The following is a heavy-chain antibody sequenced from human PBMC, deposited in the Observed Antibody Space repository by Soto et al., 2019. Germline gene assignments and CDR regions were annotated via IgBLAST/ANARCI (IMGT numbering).Heavy chain of an antibody. CDR1: GYTFINYG. D-gene: IGHD4-4*01. J-gene: IGHJ4*02. CDR2: INGYNGNT. Sequence: QVHLVQSGAEVKKTGASVKVSCKASGYTFINYGISWVRQAPGQGLEWMGWINGYNGNTNYARKFQGKFTMTTDTATNAAFMALTRLRSDDTAVYYCATGDSPVHFDYWGQGTL. CDR3: ATGDSPVHFDY. V-gene: IGHV1-18*01.